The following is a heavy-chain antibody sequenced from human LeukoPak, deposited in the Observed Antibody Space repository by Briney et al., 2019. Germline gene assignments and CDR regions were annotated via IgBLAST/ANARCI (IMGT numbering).Heavy chain of an antibody. J-gene: IGHJ4*02. Sequence: PETLSLTCTVSGASISTYYWSWIRQPPGKGLEWIGYIYYSGSTNYNPSLKSRVTISVDTSKNQFSLKLSSVTAADTAVYYCAAVEMPTTGAFDYWGQGTVVTVSS. CDR1: GASISTYY. D-gene: IGHD5-24*01. V-gene: IGHV4-59*01. CDR2: IYYSGST. CDR3: AAVEMPTTGAFDY.